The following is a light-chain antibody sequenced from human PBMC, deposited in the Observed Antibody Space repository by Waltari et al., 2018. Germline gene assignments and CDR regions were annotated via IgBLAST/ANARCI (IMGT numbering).Light chain of an antibody. Sequence: AIQLTQSPSSLSASVGDRVTITCRASQGVSSTLAWYQQKPGKPPKLLIYDASGLESGVPSRFSGSGSGTDFTLTINSLQPEDFATYYCQQFNSYPPFGQGTRLEIK. V-gene: IGKV1-13*02. CDR1: QGVSST. J-gene: IGKJ5*01. CDR3: QQFNSYPP. CDR2: DAS.